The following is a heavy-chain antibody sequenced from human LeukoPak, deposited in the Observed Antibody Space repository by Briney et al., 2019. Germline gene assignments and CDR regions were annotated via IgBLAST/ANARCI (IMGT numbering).Heavy chain of an antibody. D-gene: IGHD3-9*01. Sequence: ASVKVSCKASGGTFSSYAISWVRRAPGQGLEWMGRIIPILGIANYAQTFQGRVTITAEKSTSTAYMGMRSLRYEDTAVYYCARDLAHYDILTGSGEDFDYWGQGTLVTVSS. CDR2: IIPILGIA. CDR3: ARDLAHYDILTGSGEDFDY. J-gene: IGHJ4*02. CDR1: GGTFSSYA. V-gene: IGHV1-69*04.